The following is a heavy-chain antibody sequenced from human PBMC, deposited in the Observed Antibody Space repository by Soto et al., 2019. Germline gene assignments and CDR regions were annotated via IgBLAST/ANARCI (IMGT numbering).Heavy chain of an antibody. CDR2: IYYSGST. D-gene: IGHD3-22*01. Sequence: PSETLSLTCTVSGGSISSGGYYWSWIRQHPGKGLEWIGYIYYSGSTYYNPSLKSRVTISVDTSKNQFSLKLSSVTAADTAVYYCARDRRHSGLFSSWFDPWGQGTLVTVSS. CDR3: ARDRRHSGLFSSWFDP. CDR1: GGSISSGGYY. V-gene: IGHV4-31*03. J-gene: IGHJ5*02.